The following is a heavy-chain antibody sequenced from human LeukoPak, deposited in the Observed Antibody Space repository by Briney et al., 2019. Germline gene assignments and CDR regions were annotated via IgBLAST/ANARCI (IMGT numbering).Heavy chain of an antibody. V-gene: IGHV3-7*05. CDR2: IKQDGSEM. CDR3: AVGAYNFAY. J-gene: IGHJ4*02. Sequence: PGGSLRLSCAASGXAFSNFWMTWVRQAPGKGLEWVASIKQDGSEMYYVDSVKGRFTISRDNAKNSLFLQMNSLRVDDTAVYYCAVGAYNFAYWGQGTLVTISS. D-gene: IGHD5-24*01. CDR1: GXAFSNFW.